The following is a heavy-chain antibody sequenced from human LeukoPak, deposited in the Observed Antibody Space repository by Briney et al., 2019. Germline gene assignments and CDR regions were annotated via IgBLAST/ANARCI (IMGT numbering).Heavy chain of an antibody. CDR1: GGTFSSYA. J-gene: IGHJ4*02. V-gene: IGHV1-69*04. CDR3: ARAPPAQTYYFDY. CDR2: IIPILGIA. Sequence: SVKVSCKASGGTFSSYAISWVRQAPGQGLEWMGRIIPILGIANYAQKFQGRVTITADKSTSTAYMELSSLRSEDTAAYYCARAPPAQTYYFDYWGQGTLVTVSS.